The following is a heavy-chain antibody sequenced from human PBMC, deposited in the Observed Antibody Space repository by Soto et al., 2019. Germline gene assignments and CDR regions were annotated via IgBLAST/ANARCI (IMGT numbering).Heavy chain of an antibody. J-gene: IGHJ5*02. CDR2: IYFTGST. CDR1: GGAVSRGTYY. CDR3: TRGPPRVQWFDP. V-gene: IGHV4-61*01. Sequence: SETLSLTCTVSGGAVSRGTYYWSWIRQPPGKGLEWIGHIYFTGSTNYNPSLKSRVTMSLDTSRNQFSLKLSSVTAADTAVYYCTRGPPRVQWFDPWGLGTLVTVSS.